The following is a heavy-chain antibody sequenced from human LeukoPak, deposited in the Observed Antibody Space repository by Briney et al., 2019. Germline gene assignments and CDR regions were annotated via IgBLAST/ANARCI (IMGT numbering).Heavy chain of an antibody. Sequence: PVKVSCKASGYTFTGYYMHWVRQAPGQGLEWMGGIIPIFGTANYAQKFQGRVTITADKSTSTAYMELSSLRSEDTAVYYCARAGGKGPWDSWGQGTLVTVSS. CDR3: ARAGGKGPWDS. D-gene: IGHD6-25*01. J-gene: IGHJ5*01. CDR2: IIPIFGTA. V-gene: IGHV1-69*06. CDR1: GYTFTGYY.